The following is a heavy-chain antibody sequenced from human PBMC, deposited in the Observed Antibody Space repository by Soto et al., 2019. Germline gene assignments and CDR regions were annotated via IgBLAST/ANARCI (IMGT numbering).Heavy chain of an antibody. CDR3: AREVTYGGGSFSLGL. J-gene: IGHJ4*02. CDR2: INPNNGDT. V-gene: IGHV1-2*06. Sequence: QVQLVQSGAEVEKPGASVKVSCKTSGYFFTSHYIHWVRLAPGRGLEWMGRINPNNGDTNSPQKFQGRVSMTSDTSISTAYMEMSGLRFDDTALCYCAREVTYGGGSFSLGLWGQGTLVTVSS. D-gene: IGHD3-10*01. CDR1: GYFFTSHY.